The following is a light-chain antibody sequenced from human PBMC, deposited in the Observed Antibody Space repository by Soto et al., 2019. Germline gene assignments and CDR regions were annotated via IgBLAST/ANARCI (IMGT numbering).Light chain of an antibody. Sequence: EIVLTQSPGTLSLSPGGRATLSCRASQTVISSNLAWYQQKPGQAPRPLIYGASSRATGIPDRFSGSGSGTDFTLTISRLEAEDVAEYYLPLYGTSPREFGQGTKVDIK. J-gene: IGKJ1*01. CDR3: PLYGTSPRE. CDR2: GAS. V-gene: IGKV3-20*01. CDR1: QTVISSN.